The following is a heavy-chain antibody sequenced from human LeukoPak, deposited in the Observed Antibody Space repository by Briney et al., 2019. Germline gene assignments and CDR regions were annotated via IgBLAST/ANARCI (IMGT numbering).Heavy chain of an antibody. V-gene: IGHV4-39*07. CDR1: GGSTSSSTYY. CDR2: IYDSGST. D-gene: IGHD6-13*01. J-gene: IGHJ4*02. CDR3: ARRKSEYSSSWYDY. Sequence: SETLSLTCTVSGGSTSSSTYYWDWIRQPPGKGLEWIGNIYDSGSTHYNPSLKSRVTISVDTSKNQFSLKLSSVTAADTAVYYCARRKSEYSSSWYDYWGQGTLVTVSS.